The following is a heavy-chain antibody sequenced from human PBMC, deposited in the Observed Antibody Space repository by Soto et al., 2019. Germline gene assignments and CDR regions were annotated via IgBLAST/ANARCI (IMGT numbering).Heavy chain of an antibody. J-gene: IGHJ4*02. Sequence: SETLSLTCTVSGGSISSSSYYWGWIRQPPGKGLEWIGSIYYSGSTYYNPSLKSRVTISVDTSKNQFSLKLSSVTAADTAVYYCARGSLKWFGEQTDFDYWGQGTLVTVSS. CDR1: GGSISSSSYY. V-gene: IGHV4-39*01. D-gene: IGHD3-10*01. CDR3: ARGSLKWFGEQTDFDY. CDR2: IYYSGST.